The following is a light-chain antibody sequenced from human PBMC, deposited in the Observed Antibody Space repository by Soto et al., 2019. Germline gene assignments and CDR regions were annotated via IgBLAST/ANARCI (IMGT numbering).Light chain of an antibody. J-gene: IGKJ1*01. CDR1: QSVSSSY. CDR2: GAS. V-gene: IGKV3-20*01. Sequence: EIVLTQSPGTLSLSPGERATLSCRASQSVSSSYLAWYQQKPGQAPRPLIYGASSRAIGIPERFSGSGSGTEFTHTIRRLEPEDFAVYSCQQHGSSPWTFGQGTKVEIK. CDR3: QQHGSSPWT.